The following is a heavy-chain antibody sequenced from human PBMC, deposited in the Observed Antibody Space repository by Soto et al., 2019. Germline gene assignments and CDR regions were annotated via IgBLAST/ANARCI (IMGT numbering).Heavy chain of an antibody. D-gene: IGHD6-19*01. CDR2: ISAYNGNT. CDR1: GYSFTNYG. CDR3: ARDRGVAPPVAGNTHYYYYMDV. J-gene: IGHJ6*03. Sequence: QDQLVQSGVEVKKPGASVKVSCKASGYSFTNYGITWVRQAPGQGFEWMGWISAYNGNTNYAQKFQGRVTLTTDGSTSTAYLELRSLRSDDTAGYYCARDRGVAPPVAGNTHYYYYMDVWGKGTTVTVSS. V-gene: IGHV1-18*01.